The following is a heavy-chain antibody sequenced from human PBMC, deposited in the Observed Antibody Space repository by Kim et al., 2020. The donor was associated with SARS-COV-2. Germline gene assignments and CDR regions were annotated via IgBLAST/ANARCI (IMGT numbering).Heavy chain of an antibody. V-gene: IGHV1-24*01. CDR3: ATGASILWFGEFHY. J-gene: IGHJ4*02. D-gene: IGHD3-10*01. CDR2: FDPEDGET. CDR1: GYTLTELS. Sequence: ASVKVSCKVSGYTLTELSMHWVRQAPGKGLEWMGGFDPEDGETIYAQKFQGRVTMTEDTSTDTAYMELSSLRSEDTAVYYCATGASILWFGEFHYWGQGTLVTVSS.